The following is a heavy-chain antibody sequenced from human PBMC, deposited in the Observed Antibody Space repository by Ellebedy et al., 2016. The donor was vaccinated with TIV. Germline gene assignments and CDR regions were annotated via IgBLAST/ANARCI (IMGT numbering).Heavy chain of an antibody. Sequence: SETLSLTCTVSGGSISRSSSYWGWIRQSPQKGLEWIGSIYYTGSTFYNPSLKSRVTISVDTSKSPFFLRLTSVTAADTAVYYCARWFGELLYVRWFDPWGQGTLVTVSS. CDR3: ARWFGELLYVRWFDP. CDR2: IYYTGST. CDR1: GGSISRSSSY. J-gene: IGHJ5*02. V-gene: IGHV4-39*01. D-gene: IGHD3-10*01.